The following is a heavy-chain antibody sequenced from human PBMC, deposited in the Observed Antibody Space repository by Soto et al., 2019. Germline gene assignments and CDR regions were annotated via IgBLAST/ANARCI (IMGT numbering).Heavy chain of an antibody. V-gene: IGHV3-23*01. CDR1: GFTFSSYA. CDR3: AKSGVGATYYYYYGMDV. D-gene: IGHD1-26*01. J-gene: IGHJ6*02. CDR2: ISGSGGST. Sequence: GGSLRLSCAASGFTFSSYAMSWVRQAPGKGLEWVSAISGSGGSTYYADSVKGRFTISRDNSKNTLYLQMNSLRAEDTAVYYCAKSGVGATYYYYYGMDVWGQGTTVTVSS.